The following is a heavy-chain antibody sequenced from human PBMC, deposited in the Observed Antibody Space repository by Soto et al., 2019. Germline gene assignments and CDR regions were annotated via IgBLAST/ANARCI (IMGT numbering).Heavy chain of an antibody. D-gene: IGHD3-22*01. Sequence: QVQLQESGPGLVKPSETLSLTCTVSGGSISSFDWNWIRQSPGKGLEWIGCISYSGSTNYNPSLESRVTISVDTSKNQFSLKLSSVTAADTAVYYCARQDTSGYAFDYWGQGTLVTVSS. CDR2: ISYSGST. CDR3: ARQDTSGYAFDY. V-gene: IGHV4-59*08. J-gene: IGHJ4*02. CDR1: GGSISSFD.